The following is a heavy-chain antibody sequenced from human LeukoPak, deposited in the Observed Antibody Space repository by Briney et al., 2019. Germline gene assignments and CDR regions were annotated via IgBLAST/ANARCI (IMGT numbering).Heavy chain of an antibody. D-gene: IGHD2-2*01. CDR1: GFAFTTYA. CDR3: ARDRPNSYQPGGY. Sequence: GRSLRLSCAASGFAFTTYAMHWVRQAPGKGLEWVAFISYDGGDKYYAESVKGRFTISRDNSKNTLYLQMNSLRADDTAVYYCARDRPNSYQPGGYWGQGTLVIVSS. CDR2: ISYDGGDK. J-gene: IGHJ4*02. V-gene: IGHV3-30*04.